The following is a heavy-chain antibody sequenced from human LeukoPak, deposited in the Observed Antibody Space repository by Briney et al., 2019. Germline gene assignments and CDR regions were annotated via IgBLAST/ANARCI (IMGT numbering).Heavy chain of an antibody. CDR2: FDPEDDET. CDR3: ATARNQLLPTDAFDV. V-gene: IGHV1-24*01. Sequence: ASVKVFCKLSGFTLTELSMHWVRQAPGKGLGWMGRFDPEDDETIYAQKFRGRITMTEDTSTDIAYMELSSLRTEDTAIYFCATARNQLLPTDAFDVWGQGTVITVAS. D-gene: IGHD1-14*01. J-gene: IGHJ3*01. CDR1: GFTLTELS.